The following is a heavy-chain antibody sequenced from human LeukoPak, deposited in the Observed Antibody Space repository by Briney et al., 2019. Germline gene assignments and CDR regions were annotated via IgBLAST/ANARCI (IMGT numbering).Heavy chain of an antibody. CDR3: ASLIVVVPYNFDY. CDR2: IKQDGSEK. V-gene: IGHV3-7*01. D-gene: IGHD2-2*01. Sequence: PGGSLRLSCAASGFTFSSYWMSWVRQAPGKGLEWVANIKQDGSEKYYVDSVKGRFTISRDNAKNSLYLQMNSLRAEDTAVYYCASLIVVVPYNFDYWGQGTLVTVSS. J-gene: IGHJ4*02. CDR1: GFTFSSYW.